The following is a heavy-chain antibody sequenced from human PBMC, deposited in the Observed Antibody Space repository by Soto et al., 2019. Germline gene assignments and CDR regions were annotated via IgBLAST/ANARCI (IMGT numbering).Heavy chain of an antibody. Sequence: EVQLVESGGGLVQPGRSLRLSCAASGFTFDDYAMHWVRQAPGKGLEWVSGISWNSGSIDYAASVKGRFTISRDNAKNSLYLQMNSLRAEDTALYYCAKGGYNWNSYLHYWGQGTLVTVSS. CDR3: AKGGYNWNSYLHY. V-gene: IGHV3-9*01. D-gene: IGHD1-7*01. CDR1: GFTFDDYA. CDR2: ISWNSGSI. J-gene: IGHJ4*02.